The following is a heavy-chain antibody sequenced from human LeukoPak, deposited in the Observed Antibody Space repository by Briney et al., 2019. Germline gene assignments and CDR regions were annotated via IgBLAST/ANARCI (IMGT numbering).Heavy chain of an antibody. J-gene: IGHJ4*02. V-gene: IGHV3-74*01. D-gene: IGHD2-15*01. CDR2: INSDESST. CDR3: AKSRRAYCSGGSCFGLWDY. Sequence: GGTLRLSCAASGFTFSTYWMHWVRQAPGKGLVSFSRINSDESSTTYADSVKRRFTISRDNAKNTLYLQMNSLRAEDTAVYYCAKSRRAYCSGGSCFGLWDYWGQGTLVTVSS. CDR1: GFTFSTYW.